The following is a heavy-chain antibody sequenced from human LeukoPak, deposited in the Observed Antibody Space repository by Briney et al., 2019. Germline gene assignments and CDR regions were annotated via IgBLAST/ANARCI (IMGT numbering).Heavy chain of an antibody. V-gene: IGHV1-18*01. J-gene: IGHJ3*02. CDR3: AREGSWSYYDSSGYSDAFDI. CDR2: ISAYNGNT. CDR1: GYTFTSYG. Sequence: ASVKVSCKASGYTFTSYGISWVRQAPGQGLEWMGWISAYNGNTNYAQKLQGRVTMTTDTSTSTAYMELRSLRSDDTAVYYCAREGSWSYYDSSGYSDAFDIWGQGTMVTVSS. D-gene: IGHD3-22*01.